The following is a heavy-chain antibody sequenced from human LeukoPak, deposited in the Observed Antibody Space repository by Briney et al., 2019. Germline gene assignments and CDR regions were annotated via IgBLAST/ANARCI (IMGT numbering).Heavy chain of an antibody. V-gene: IGHV6-1*01. CDR1: GDSVSSNSAA. CDR2: TYYRSKWYN. Sequence: SQTLSLTCAISGDSVSSNSAAWNWIRQSPSRGLEWLGRTYYRSKWYNDYAVSVKSRITINPDTSKNQFSLQLNSVTPEDTAVYYCARVSRVTMVRGVITGNYFDYWGQGTLVTVSS. J-gene: IGHJ4*02. D-gene: IGHD3-10*01. CDR3: ARVSRVTMVRGVITGNYFDY.